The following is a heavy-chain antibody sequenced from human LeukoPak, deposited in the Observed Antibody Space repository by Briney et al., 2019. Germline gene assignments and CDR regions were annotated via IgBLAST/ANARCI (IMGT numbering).Heavy chain of an antibody. CDR1: GFTFSSYA. Sequence: GGSLRLSCAASGFTFSSYAMSWVRQAPGKGLEWVSLISGSGGSTYYADSVKGRFTISRDNAKNSLFLQMNGLRAEDTAVYYCSRGSNCDYWGQGTLVTVSS. J-gene: IGHJ4*02. V-gene: IGHV3-23*01. CDR3: SRGSNCDY. CDR2: ISGSGGST. D-gene: IGHD4-11*01.